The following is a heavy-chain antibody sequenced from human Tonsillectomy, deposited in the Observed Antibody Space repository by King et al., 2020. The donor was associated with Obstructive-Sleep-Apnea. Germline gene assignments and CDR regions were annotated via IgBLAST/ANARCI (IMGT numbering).Heavy chain of an antibody. J-gene: IGHJ5*02. CDR2: IYYSGST. CDR1: GGSISSGGYY. Sequence: VQLQESGPGLVKPSQTLSLTCTVSGGSISSGGYYWSWIRQHPGKGLEWIGYIYYSGSTYYNPSLRSRVTISVDTSKNPFSLKLSSVTAADPAGYYCARAWGDYGPNWFDPWGQGTLVTVSS. CDR3: ARAWGDYGPNWFDP. D-gene: IGHD4-17*01. V-gene: IGHV4-31*03.